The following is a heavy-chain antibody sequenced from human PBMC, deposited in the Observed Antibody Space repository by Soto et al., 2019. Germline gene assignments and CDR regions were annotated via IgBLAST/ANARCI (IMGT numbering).Heavy chain of an antibody. V-gene: IGHV3-23*01. CDR3: AKGWQYFDP. J-gene: IGHJ5*02. CDR2: ISASGDIT. D-gene: IGHD2-2*01. Sequence: GGSLRLSCAASGFTFSSYGLSWVRQAPGKGLEWVSGISASGDITYYADSVKGRFSISRDNSKNTVYLQMNTLRVEDTAVYYCAKGWQYFDPWGQGTLVTVSS. CDR1: GFTFSSYG.